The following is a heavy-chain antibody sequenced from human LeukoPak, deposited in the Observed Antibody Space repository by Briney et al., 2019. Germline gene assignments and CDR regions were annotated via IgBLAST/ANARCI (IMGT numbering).Heavy chain of an antibody. CDR1: GGSISSSNW. J-gene: IGHJ4*02. CDR3: ARAVGYSSGWHLDY. V-gene: IGHV4-4*02. CDR2: IYHSGST. D-gene: IGHD6-19*01. Sequence: SETLSLTCAVSGGSISSSNWWSWVRPPPGKGLEWIGEIYHSGSTNYNPSLKSRVTISVDKSKNQFSLKLSSVTAADTAVYYCARAVGYSSGWHLDYWGQGTLVTVSS.